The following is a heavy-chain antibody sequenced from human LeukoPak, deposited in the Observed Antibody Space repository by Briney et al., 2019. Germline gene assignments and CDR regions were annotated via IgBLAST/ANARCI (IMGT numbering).Heavy chain of an antibody. CDR1: GGSFSGYY. Sequence: SETLSLTCAVYGGSFSGYYWSWIRQPPGKGLEWIGEINHSGSTNYNPSLKSRVTISSDTSKTQLSLKLTSVTAADTAVYYCARSPSGYRFDSWGQGTLVTVSS. J-gene: IGHJ4*02. CDR2: INHSGST. D-gene: IGHD3-22*01. CDR3: ARSPSGYRFDS. V-gene: IGHV4-34*01.